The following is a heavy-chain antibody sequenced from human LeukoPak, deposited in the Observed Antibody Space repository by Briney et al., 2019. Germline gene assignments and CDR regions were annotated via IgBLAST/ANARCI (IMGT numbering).Heavy chain of an antibody. V-gene: IGHV5-51*01. Sequence: GESLKISCKGSGYQFSRYWIAWVRQMPGKGLEWMGIINPFDSDTKYSPSFQGQVTISADKSISTAYLQWSSLKASDTAMYYCARQYGSGSYAANWFDPWGQGTLVTVSS. J-gene: IGHJ5*02. CDR1: GYQFSRYW. D-gene: IGHD3-10*01. CDR2: INPFDSDT. CDR3: ARQYGSGSYAANWFDP.